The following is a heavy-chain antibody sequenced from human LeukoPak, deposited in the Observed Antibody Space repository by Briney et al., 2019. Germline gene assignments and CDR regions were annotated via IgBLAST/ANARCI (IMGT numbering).Heavy chain of an antibody. D-gene: IGHD3-22*01. CDR2: IRSDGSDK. CDR1: GFIFSTYG. V-gene: IGHV3-30*02. J-gene: IGHJ4*02. Sequence: GGSLRLSCAASGFIFSTYGMHWVRQAPGKGLEWVAFIRSDGSDKSYAGSVMGRFTISRDNSKNTLYLQMNTLRAEDAAVYYCGKHDSSSDYWGQGTLVTVSS. CDR3: GKHDSSSDY.